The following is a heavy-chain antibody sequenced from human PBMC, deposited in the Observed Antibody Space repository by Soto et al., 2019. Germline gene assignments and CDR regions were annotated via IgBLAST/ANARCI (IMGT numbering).Heavy chain of an antibody. J-gene: IGHJ3*02. D-gene: IGHD3-22*01. CDR3: ARDGNYDSSGYYPFDI. Sequence: SETLSLTXTVSGGSISSYYWSWIRQPAGKGLEWIGRIYTSGSTNYNPSLKSRVTMSVDTSKNQFSLKLSSVTAADTAVYYCARDGNYDSSGYYPFDIWGQGTMVTVSS. CDR1: GGSISSYY. CDR2: IYTSGST. V-gene: IGHV4-4*07.